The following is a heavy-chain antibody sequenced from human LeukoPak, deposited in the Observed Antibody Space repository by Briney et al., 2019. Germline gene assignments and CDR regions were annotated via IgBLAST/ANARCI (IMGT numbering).Heavy chain of an antibody. D-gene: IGHD1-14*01. CDR2: IGPTGTDR. CDR3: ATETIGRHYDY. Sequence: PGGSLRLSRAASGFTFSSCGFNWVRQAPGKGLEWVSSIGPTGTDRYYADSVRGRFTISRDNDKNSMYLQMDSLRDEDTAVYYCATETIGRHYDYWGQGTLLTVSS. J-gene: IGHJ4*02. CDR1: GFTFSSCG. V-gene: IGHV3-21*01.